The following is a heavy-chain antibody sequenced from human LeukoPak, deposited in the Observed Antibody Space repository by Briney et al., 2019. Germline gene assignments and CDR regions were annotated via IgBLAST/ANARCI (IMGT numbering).Heavy chain of an antibody. D-gene: IGHD5-18*01. CDR2: ISSSGSTI. V-gene: IGHV3-11*04. J-gene: IGHJ6*03. Sequence: GGSLRLSCAASGFRFSDYYMSWIRQAPGKGLEWVSHISSSGSTIYYADSVEGRFTTSRDNAKSSLYLQMNSLRAEDTAVYYCARCGGRGYSYGYPSYYYYMDVWGKGTTVTVSS. CDR1: GFRFSDYY. CDR3: ARCGGRGYSYGYPSYYYYMDV.